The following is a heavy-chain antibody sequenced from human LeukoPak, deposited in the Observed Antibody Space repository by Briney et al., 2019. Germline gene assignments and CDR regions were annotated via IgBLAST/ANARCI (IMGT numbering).Heavy chain of an antibody. CDR1: GYSFTGYH. D-gene: IGHD6-6*01. Sequence: GASVKVSCKASGYSFTGYHIHWVRQAPGQGLEWMGWINPNNGGTNRVQRFQGRVTMTRDTSISTAYMELSSLRSDDTAIYFCARYSNSGGDYWGQGTLVTVSS. CDR3: ARYSNSGGDY. J-gene: IGHJ4*02. CDR2: INPNNGGT. V-gene: IGHV1-2*02.